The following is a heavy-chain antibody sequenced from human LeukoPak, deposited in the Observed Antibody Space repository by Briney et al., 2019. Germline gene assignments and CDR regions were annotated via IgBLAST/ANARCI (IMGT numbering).Heavy chain of an antibody. D-gene: IGHD6-13*01. CDR3: ASSPYSSSWYLRNYFDY. Sequence: GGSLRLSCVASGFTFSSYAMSWVRQAPGKGLEWVSAISGSGGSTYYADSVKGRFTISRDNSKNTLYLQMNGLRAEDTAVYYCASSPYSSSWYLRNYFDYWGQGTLVTVSS. CDR1: GFTFSSYA. V-gene: IGHV3-23*01. CDR2: ISGSGGST. J-gene: IGHJ4*02.